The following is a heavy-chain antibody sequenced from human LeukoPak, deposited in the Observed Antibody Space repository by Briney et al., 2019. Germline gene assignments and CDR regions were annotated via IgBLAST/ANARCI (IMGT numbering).Heavy chain of an antibody. J-gene: IGHJ5*02. CDR1: GFTFSSYW. CDR3: ARDPLPMDNWFDP. Sequence: GGSLRLSCAASGFTFSSYWMSWVRQAPGKGLEWVANIKQDGSEKYYADSVKGRFTISRDNAKNSLYLQMNSLRAEDTAVYYCARDPLPMDNWFDPWGQGTLVTVSS. V-gene: IGHV3-7*01. CDR2: IKQDGSEK. D-gene: IGHD3-10*01.